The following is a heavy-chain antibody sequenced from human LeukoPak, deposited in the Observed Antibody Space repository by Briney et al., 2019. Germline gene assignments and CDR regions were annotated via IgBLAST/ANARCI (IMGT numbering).Heavy chain of an antibody. Sequence: PSETLALTCTVSGGSKSSYYWSWIRQPPGKGLEWIGYIYTSGSTNYNPSLKSRVTISVDTSKNQFSLKLSSVTAADTAVYYCARHGMATDYWGQGTLVTVSS. D-gene: IGHD5-24*01. J-gene: IGHJ4*02. CDR2: IYTSGST. V-gene: IGHV4-4*09. CDR3: ARHGMATDY. CDR1: GGSKSSYY.